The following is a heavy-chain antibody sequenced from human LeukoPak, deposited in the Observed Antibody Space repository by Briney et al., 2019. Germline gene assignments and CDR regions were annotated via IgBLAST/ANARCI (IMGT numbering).Heavy chain of an antibody. Sequence: SETLSLTCTVSGGSISNYYWNWIRQPPGKGLELIGYIYYSGTTNYNPSLKSRVSMSVDTSKNQFSLKLSSVTAADTAVYYCAKSSGWYDYWGQGTLVTVSS. J-gene: IGHJ4*02. CDR2: IYYSGTT. CDR1: GGSISNYY. V-gene: IGHV4-59*01. CDR3: AKSSGWYDY. D-gene: IGHD6-19*01.